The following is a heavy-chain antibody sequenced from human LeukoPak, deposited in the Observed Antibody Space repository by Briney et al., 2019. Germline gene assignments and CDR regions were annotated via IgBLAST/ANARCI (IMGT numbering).Heavy chain of an antibody. D-gene: IGHD3-16*02. CDR1: GFTFSSYW. CDR2: INSDGSST. CDR3: ARTYDYVWGSYRPYYFDY. V-gene: IGHV3-74*01. Sequence: GGSLRLSCAASGFTFSSYWMHWVRQAPGKGLVWVSRINSDGSSTSYADSVKGRFTISRDNAKNTLYLQMNSLRAEDTAVYYCARTYDYVWGSYRPYYFDYWGQGTLVTVSS. J-gene: IGHJ4*02.